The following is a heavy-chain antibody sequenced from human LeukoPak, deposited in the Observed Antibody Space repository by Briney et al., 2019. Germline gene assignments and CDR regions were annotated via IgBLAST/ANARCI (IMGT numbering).Heavy chain of an antibody. V-gene: IGHV1-46*01. J-gene: IGHJ4*02. CDR2: INPSGGST. D-gene: IGHD2-2*01. Sequence: GASVKVSCKASGYTFTSYYMHWVRQAPGQGLEWMGIINPSGGSTSSAQKFQGRVTTTRDTSTSTVYMELSSLRTEDTAVYYCARDSRVVGGVPAAMMNWGQGTLVTVSS. CDR1: GYTFTSYY. CDR3: ARDSRVVGGVPAAMMN.